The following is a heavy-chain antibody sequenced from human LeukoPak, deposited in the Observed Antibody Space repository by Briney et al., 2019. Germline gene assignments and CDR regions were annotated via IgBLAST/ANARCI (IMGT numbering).Heavy chain of an antibody. J-gene: IGHJ5*02. CDR3: ARGQGATVPQVGKNWFDP. CDR1: IDSFSNYH. D-gene: IGHD1-26*01. Sequence: SETLSLTCAVYIDSFSNYHWNWIRQTPAKGMGWIGEVNESGGTNISPSLRSRVILSVDTSKNQFSLKLISVTVADTAIYYCARGQGATVPQVGKNWFDPWGQGTRVTVSS. CDR2: VNESGGT. V-gene: IGHV4-34*01.